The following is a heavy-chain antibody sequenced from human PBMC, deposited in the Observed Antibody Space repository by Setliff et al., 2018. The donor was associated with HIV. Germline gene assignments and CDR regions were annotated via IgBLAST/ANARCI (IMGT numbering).Heavy chain of an antibody. CDR2: IDPDRGDT. Sequence: GASVKVSCKVSGYTFPDYYMQWVRQAPGKGLEWMGLIDPDRGDTVYAEEFQGRVTITADRSTGTAYMELRSLRSDDTAVYYCARDVDHMMDVWGQGTTVTVSS. CDR1: GYTFPDYY. J-gene: IGHJ6*02. V-gene: IGHV1-69-2*01. CDR3: ARDVDHMMDV.